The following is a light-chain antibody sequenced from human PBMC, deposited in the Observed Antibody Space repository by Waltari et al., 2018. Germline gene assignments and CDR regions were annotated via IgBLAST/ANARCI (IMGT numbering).Light chain of an antibody. Sequence: DIKLTQSPSFLSASVGDRVTTPCRASQGISSYLTWVQQKQGKAPKLLIYAASTLQSGVPSRFSGSGSGTEFTLTISSLQPEDFATYYCHQVNTYPLTFGGGTKVEIK. CDR2: AAS. CDR1: QGISSY. J-gene: IGKJ4*01. CDR3: HQVNTYPLT. V-gene: IGKV1-9*01.